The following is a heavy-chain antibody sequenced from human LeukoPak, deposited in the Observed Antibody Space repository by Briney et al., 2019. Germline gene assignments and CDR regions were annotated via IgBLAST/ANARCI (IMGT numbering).Heavy chain of an antibody. V-gene: IGHV3-30*19. CDR3: ARGLDDAFDI. CDR1: GFTFSSYG. D-gene: IGHD1-1*01. CDR2: ISYDGSNK. J-gene: IGHJ3*02. Sequence: PGGSLRLSCEASGFTFSSYGMHWVRQAPGKGLEWVAVISYDGSNKYYADSVKGRFTISRDNSKNTLYLQMNSLRAEDTAVYYCARGLDDAFDIWGQGTMVTVSS.